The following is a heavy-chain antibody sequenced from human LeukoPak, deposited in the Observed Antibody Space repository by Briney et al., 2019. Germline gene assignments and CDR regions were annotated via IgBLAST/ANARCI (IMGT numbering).Heavy chain of an antibody. CDR3: AKVPPPAYYYGSGSRALGY. V-gene: IGHV3-23*01. Sequence: GGSLRLSCAASGFTFSSYAMSWVRQAPGKGLEWVSAISGSGGSTYYADSVKGRFIISRDNSKNTLYLQMNSLRAEDTAVYYCAKVPPPAYYYGSGSRALGYWGQGTLVTVSS. CDR1: GFTFSSYA. CDR2: ISGSGGST. J-gene: IGHJ4*02. D-gene: IGHD3-10*01.